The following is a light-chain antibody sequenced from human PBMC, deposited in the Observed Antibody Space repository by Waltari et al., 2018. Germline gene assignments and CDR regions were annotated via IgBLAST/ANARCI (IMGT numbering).Light chain of an antibody. CDR2: DES. V-gene: IGKV3-11*01. Sequence: EIVLTQSPATLSLSPGERATISCRASQSVSSYLAWYQQKPGQAPSLLIYDESNRATGIPARFSGSGSGTDFILTISSLEPEDFAVYYCQQRSNWPPTFGQGTRLEIK. CDR3: QQRSNWPPT. CDR1: QSVSSY. J-gene: IGKJ5*01.